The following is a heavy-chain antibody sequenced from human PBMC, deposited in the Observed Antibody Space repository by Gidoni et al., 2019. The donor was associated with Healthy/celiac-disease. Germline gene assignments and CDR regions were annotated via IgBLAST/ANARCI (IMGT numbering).Heavy chain of an antibody. CDR3: ARASCSSTSCYSARYYYYGMDV. J-gene: IGHJ6*02. Sequence: GYADSVKGRFTISRDNAKNSLYLQMNSLRAEDTALYYCARASCSSTSCYSARYYYYGMDVWGQGTTVTVSS. D-gene: IGHD2-2*01. V-gene: IGHV3-20*03.